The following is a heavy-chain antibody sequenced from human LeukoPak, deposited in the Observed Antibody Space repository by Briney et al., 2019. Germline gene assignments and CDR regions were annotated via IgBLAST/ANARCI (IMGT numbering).Heavy chain of an antibody. Sequence: GGSLRLSCAASGFTFSDYYMSWIRQAPGKGLEWVSYISSSNSHTNYADTVKGRFTISRDNAKNSLYLQMDSLRAEDTAVYYCARDRKGYSSGWYDYWGQGTLVTVSS. CDR3: ARDRKGYSSGWYDY. V-gene: IGHV3-11*06. CDR1: GFTFSDYY. CDR2: ISSSNSHT. J-gene: IGHJ4*02. D-gene: IGHD6-19*01.